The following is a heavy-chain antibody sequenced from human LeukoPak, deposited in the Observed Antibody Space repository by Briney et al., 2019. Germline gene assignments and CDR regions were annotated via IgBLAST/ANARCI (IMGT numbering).Heavy chain of an antibody. V-gene: IGHV4-59*01. J-gene: IGHJ4*02. CDR3: ARVSGYDSFHVDY. CDR1: GGSISSYY. D-gene: IGHD5-12*01. CDR2: IYYSGST. Sequence: SETLSLTCTVSGGSISSYYWSWIRQPPGKGLEWIGYIYYSGSTNYNPSLKSRVTISVDTSKNQFSLKLSSVTAADTAVYYCARVSGYDSFHVDYWGQGTLVTASS.